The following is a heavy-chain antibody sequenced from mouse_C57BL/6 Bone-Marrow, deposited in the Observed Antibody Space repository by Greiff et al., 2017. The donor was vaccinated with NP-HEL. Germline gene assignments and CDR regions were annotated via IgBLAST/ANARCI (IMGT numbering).Heavy chain of an antibody. CDR3: ARRDGGSSYVDY. CDR1: GYSFTGYY. D-gene: IGHD1-1*01. Sequence: VQLQQSGPGLVKPGASVKISCKASGYSFTGYYMNWVKQSPEKSLEWIGEINPSTGGTTYNQKFKAKATLTVDKSSSTAYMQLKSLTSEDSAVYYCARRDGGSSYVDYWGQGTTLTVSS. J-gene: IGHJ2*01. CDR2: INPSTGGT. V-gene: IGHV1-42*01.